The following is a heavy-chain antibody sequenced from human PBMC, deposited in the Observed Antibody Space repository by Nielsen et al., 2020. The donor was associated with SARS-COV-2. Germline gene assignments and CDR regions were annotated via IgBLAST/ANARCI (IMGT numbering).Heavy chain of an antibody. CDR3: ARDQVSYYYGSGSFFTYGMDV. Sequence: WIRQPPGKGLEWVAVIWYDGSNKYYADSVKGRFTISRDNSKNTLYLQMNSLRAEDTAIYYCARDQVSYYYGSGSFFTYGMDVWGQGTTVTVSS. V-gene: IGHV3-33*01. J-gene: IGHJ6*02. CDR2: IWYDGSNK. D-gene: IGHD3-10*01.